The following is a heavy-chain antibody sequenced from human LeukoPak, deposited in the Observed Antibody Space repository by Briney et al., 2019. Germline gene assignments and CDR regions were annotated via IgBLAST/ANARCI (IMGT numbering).Heavy chain of an antibody. Sequence: GGSLRLSCAASGLTFRSSSMNWVRQAPGTGLEWVSYISSSSNTIYYADSVKGRFTISRDNAKNSLFLQMNSLRDEDTSVYYCARAVTVVTRGGLVIDYWGQGTLVTVSS. CDR2: ISSSSNTI. CDR3: ARAVTVVTRGGLVIDY. D-gene: IGHD2-21*02. V-gene: IGHV3-48*02. CDR1: GLTFRSSS. J-gene: IGHJ4*02.